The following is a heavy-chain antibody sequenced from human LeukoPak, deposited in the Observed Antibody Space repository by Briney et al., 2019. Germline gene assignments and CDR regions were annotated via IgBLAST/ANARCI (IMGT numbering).Heavy chain of an antibody. CDR2: ISSSSTYI. CDR3: ARDGGSYGPR. V-gene: IGHV3-21*01. D-gene: IGHD5-18*01. CDR1: GFTSSSYS. J-gene: IGHJ4*02. Sequence: GGSLRLSCAASGFTSSSYSMNWVRQAPGKGLEWVSSISSSSTYIYCADSVKGRFTISRDNAKNSLYLQMNSLRAEDTAVYYCARDGGSYGPRWGRGTLVTVSS.